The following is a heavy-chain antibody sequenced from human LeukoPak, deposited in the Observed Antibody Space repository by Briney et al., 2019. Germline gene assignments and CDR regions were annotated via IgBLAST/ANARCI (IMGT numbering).Heavy chain of an antibody. CDR1: GGSISSDTYY. V-gene: IGHV4-61*02. J-gene: IGHJ4*02. Sequence: SQTLSLTCTVSGGSISSDTYYWSWIRQPAGKGLEWIGRIFTSGSTNYNPSLKSRVTISVDTSKNQFSLKLSSVTAADTAVYYCARGLSRLGYYDSRKYYFDYWGQGTLVTVSS. D-gene: IGHD3-22*01. CDR2: IFTSGST. CDR3: ARGLSRLGYYDSRKYYFDY.